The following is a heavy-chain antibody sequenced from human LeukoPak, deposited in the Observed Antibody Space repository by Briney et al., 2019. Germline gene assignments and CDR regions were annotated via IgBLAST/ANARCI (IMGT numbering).Heavy chain of an antibody. CDR3: ARSKDILTGYCFDY. CDR2: IYYSGST. V-gene: IGHV4-59*01. D-gene: IGHD3-9*01. Sequence: SETLSLTCTVSGGSMNSYYWSWIRQPPGKGLEWIGYIYYSGSTKYNPSLKSRVTISVETSKKQFSLKLSSVTAADTAVYYCARSKDILTGYCFDYWGQGTLVTVSS. CDR1: GGSMNSYY. J-gene: IGHJ4*02.